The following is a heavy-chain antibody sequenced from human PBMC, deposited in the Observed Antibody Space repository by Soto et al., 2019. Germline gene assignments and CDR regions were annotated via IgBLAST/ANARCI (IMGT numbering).Heavy chain of an antibody. J-gene: IGHJ3*02. Sequence: VQLVQSGPEVQKPGASVKVSCKAAGYTFTNYGITWVRQAPGQGLDWMGWIITYSGNTNYAQKLQDRVSQTADTSTSTANMELRSLRSDDTAGYYCARTHWYSTTWYYEVDTWGQWTQFTVSS. CDR1: GYTFTNYG. D-gene: IGHD6-13*01. V-gene: IGHV1-18*01. CDR2: IITYSGNT. CDR3: ARTHWYSTTWYYEVDT.